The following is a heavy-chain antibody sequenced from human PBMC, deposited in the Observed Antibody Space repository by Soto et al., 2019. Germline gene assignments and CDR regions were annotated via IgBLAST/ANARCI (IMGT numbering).Heavy chain of an antibody. CDR2: IYYSGST. J-gene: IGHJ5*02. CDR1: GGSISSSSYY. CDR3: ARRRSGYCTNGVCYTVSWFDP. Sequence: QLQLQESGPGLVKPSETLSLTCTVSGGSISSSSYYWGWIRQPPGKGLEWIGSIYYSGSTYYNPSPKSRVTISVDTSKNQFSLKLSSVTAADTAVYYCARRRSGYCTNGVCYTVSWFDPWGQGTLVTVSS. V-gene: IGHV4-39*01. D-gene: IGHD2-8*01.